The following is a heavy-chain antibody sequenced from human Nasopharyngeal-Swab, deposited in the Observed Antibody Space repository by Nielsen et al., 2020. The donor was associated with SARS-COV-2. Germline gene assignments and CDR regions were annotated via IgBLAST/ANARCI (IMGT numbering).Heavy chain of an antibody. V-gene: IGHV3-15*01. CDR2: IRSRSNGGTT. CDR3: ARLGSFDQ. Sequence: GESLKISCAVSGITFSDAWMTWVRQAPGKGLEWIGRIRSRSNGGTTDYGAPLEGRFSISRDDSENTVHLQMNDLKTEDTAVYYCARLGSFDQWGQGTLVIVS. J-gene: IGHJ4*02. CDR1: GITFSDAW.